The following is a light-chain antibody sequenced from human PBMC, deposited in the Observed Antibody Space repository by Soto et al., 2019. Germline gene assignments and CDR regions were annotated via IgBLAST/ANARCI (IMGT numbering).Light chain of an antibody. J-gene: IGKJ1*01. CDR3: QKYNSYPWT. V-gene: IGKV1-5*03. CDR1: QYIDSW. CDR2: KAS. Sequence: DIQMTQSPSTLSASVGDSVTITCRASQYIDSWLAWYQQKPGKAHKLLIYKASTLESGVPSRFSGSGSGTEFTLTISSLQPDEFASYYCQKYNSYPWTVGKGTKVDIK.